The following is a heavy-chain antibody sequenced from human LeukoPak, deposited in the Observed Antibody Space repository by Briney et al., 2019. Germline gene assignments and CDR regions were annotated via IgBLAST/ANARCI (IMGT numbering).Heavy chain of an antibody. Sequence: SEALSLTCTVSGGTIRSYYWSWIRQPPGKGLEWIGYIYHSGSTSYNPSLKSRVTISVDTSKNQFSLRLTSLTAADTAVYYCARRDSGGYGYFDLWGRGTLVTVSS. CDR1: GGTIRSYY. D-gene: IGHD6-19*01. CDR2: IYHSGST. J-gene: IGHJ2*01. CDR3: ARRDSGGYGYFDL. V-gene: IGHV4-59*01.